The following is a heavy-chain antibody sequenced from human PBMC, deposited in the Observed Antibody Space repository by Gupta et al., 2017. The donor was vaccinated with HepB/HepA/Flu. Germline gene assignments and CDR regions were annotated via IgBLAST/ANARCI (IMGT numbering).Heavy chain of an antibody. Sequence: VQLLESGGGLLQPGGSLRLSCVGSGFTFGNNPVTWVRQAPGKGLEWVSSINFRGDKTYDGDYVKGRFTISRDNSKNIVYLLMSQVRVDDTAVYYCARSPPGSTWSPLDYWGQGTLVTVSS. J-gene: IGHJ4*02. D-gene: IGHD6-13*01. CDR3: ARSPPGSTWSPLDY. V-gene: IGHV3-23*01. CDR1: GFTFGNNP. CDR2: INFRGDKT.